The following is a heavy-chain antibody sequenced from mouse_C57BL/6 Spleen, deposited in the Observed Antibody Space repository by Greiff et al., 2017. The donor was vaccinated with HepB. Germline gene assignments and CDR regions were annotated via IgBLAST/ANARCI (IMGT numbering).Heavy chain of an antibody. J-gene: IGHJ2*01. CDR1: GYAFSSYW. Sequence: VQLQQSGAELVKPGASVKISCKASGYAFSSYWMNWVKQRPGKGLEWIGQIYPGDGDTNYNGKFKGKATLTADKSSSTAYMQLSSLTSEDSAVYFCAREGHYGSKAYFDYWGQGTTLTVSS. V-gene: IGHV1-80*01. CDR3: AREGHYGSKAYFDY. CDR2: IYPGDGDT. D-gene: IGHD1-1*01.